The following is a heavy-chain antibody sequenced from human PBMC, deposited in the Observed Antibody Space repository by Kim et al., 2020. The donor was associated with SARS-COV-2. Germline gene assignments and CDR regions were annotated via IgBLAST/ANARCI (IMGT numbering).Heavy chain of an antibody. CDR2: T. CDR3: ARDRPLYGMDV. V-gene: IGHV3-53*01. Sequence: TDYADPVKGRFTISRDNTKNTLYLQMNSLRAEDTAVYFCARDRPLYGMDVWGHGTTVTVSS. J-gene: IGHJ6*02.